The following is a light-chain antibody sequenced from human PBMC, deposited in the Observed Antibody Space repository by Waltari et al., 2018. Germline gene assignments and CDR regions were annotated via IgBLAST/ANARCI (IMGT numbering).Light chain of an antibody. Sequence: DIQMTQSPSSLSASVGDTVTITCRASQSISSWLAWDQQKPGKAPKLLIYKASSLQSGLPSRFSGSGSGTDCTLTISSLQPEDFATYYCLHYSSSPYSFGQGTKVEIK. J-gene: IGKJ2*03. V-gene: IGKV1-12*01. CDR2: KAS. CDR3: LHYSSSPYS. CDR1: QSISSW.